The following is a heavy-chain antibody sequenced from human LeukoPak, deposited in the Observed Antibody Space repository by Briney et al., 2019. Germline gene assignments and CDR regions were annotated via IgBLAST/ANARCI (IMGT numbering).Heavy chain of an antibody. CDR1: GYTFTCYY. D-gene: IGHD3-10*01. CDR3: ATFYGSGRGTYYYYGMDI. J-gene: IGHJ6*02. V-gene: IGHV1-2*02. Sequence: ASVKVSCKASGYTFTCYYMHWVRQAPGQGLEWMGWINPNSGGTNYAQKFQGRVTMTRDTSISTAYMELRSLRSDDTAVYYCATFYGSGRGTYYYYGMDIWGQGTTVIVSS. CDR2: INPNSGGT.